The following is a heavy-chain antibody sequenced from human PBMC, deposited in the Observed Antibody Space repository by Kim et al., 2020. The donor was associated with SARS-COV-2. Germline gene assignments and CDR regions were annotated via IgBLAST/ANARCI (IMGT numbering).Heavy chain of an antibody. D-gene: IGHD2-15*01. CDR1: GFTFSSYE. J-gene: IGHJ4*02. Sequence: GGSLRLSCAASGFTFSSYEMNWVRQAPGKGLEWVSYISSSGSTIYYADSVKGRFTISIDNAKNSLYLQMNSLRAEDTAVYYCATTYCSGGSCYGHTYYFDYWGQGTLVTVSS. V-gene: IGHV3-48*03. CDR2: ISSSGSTI. CDR3: ATTYCSGGSCYGHTYYFDY.